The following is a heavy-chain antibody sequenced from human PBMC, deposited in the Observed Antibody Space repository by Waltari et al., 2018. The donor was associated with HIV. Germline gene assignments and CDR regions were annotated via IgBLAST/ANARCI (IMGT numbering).Heavy chain of an antibody. CDR3: VRGGEGTYGDH. CDR1: GFRFGSYS. J-gene: IGHJ4*02. V-gene: IGHV3-21*01. D-gene: IGHD3-16*01. Sequence: DVPLVESGGGLVKPGGSLRLACAGSGFRFGSYSMNWVRQAPGKGLEWVSSISRDSRYIYYADSVKGRFTISRDNARNSLFLQMNSLRADDRAVYYCVRGGEGTYGDHWGQGTLVTVSS. CDR2: ISRDSRYI.